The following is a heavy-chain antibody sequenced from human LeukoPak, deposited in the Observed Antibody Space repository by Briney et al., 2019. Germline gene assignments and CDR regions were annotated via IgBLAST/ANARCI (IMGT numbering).Heavy chain of an antibody. CDR2: ICPGDSDT. CDR3: ARPPSGYSSGWYYMDV. CDR1: GYSFTSYW. V-gene: IGHV5-51*01. Sequence: GESLKISCKGSGYSFTSYWIGWVRQMPGKGLEWMGIICPGDSDTRYSPSFQGQVTISADKSISTAYLQWSSLKASDTAMYYCARPPSGYSSGWYYMDVWGKGTTVTVSS. D-gene: IGHD6-19*01. J-gene: IGHJ6*03.